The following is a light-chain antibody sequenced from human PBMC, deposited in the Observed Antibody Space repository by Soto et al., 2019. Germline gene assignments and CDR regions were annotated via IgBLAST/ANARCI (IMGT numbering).Light chain of an antibody. CDR3: HRYGDLPLT. V-gene: IGKV3-15*01. CDR1: YTVGTN. J-gene: IGKJ4*01. CDR2: DTS. Sequence: ERVMAHIKTSLSRSAGEKCTSWWWASYTVGTNLAWYQQKPGQAPRLLIYDTSTRATGVPARFSASGCGPALNLTISRMAPEDFALYSCHRYGDLPLTFGGGTKVDIK.